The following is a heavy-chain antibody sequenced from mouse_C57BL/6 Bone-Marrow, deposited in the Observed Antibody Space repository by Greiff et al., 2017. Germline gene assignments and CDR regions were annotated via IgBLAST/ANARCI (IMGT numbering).Heavy chain of an antibody. Sequence: QVQLKESGPELVKPGASVKISCKASGYAFSSSWMNWVKQRPGKGLEWIGRSYPGDGDTNYNGKFKGKATLTADKSSSTAYMQRSSLTSEDSAVYFCARGGYDAWFAYWGQGTLVTVSA. V-gene: IGHV1-82*01. CDR1: GYAFSSSW. D-gene: IGHD2-2*01. CDR3: ARGGYDAWFAY. CDR2: SYPGDGDT. J-gene: IGHJ3*01.